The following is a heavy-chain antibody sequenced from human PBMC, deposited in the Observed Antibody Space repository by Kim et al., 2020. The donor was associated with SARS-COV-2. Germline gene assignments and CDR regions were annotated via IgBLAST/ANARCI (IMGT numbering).Heavy chain of an antibody. CDR3: AREIRVTIVRGGIIAYYGMDV. CDR1: GGSVSSGSYY. V-gene: IGHV4-61*01. Sequence: SETLSLTCTVSGGSVSSGSYYWSWIRQPPGKGLKWIGYIYYSGSTNYNPSLKSRVTISVDTSKNQFSLKLGSVTAADTAVYYCAREIRVTIVRGGIIAYYGMDVWGQGTTVTVSS. D-gene: IGHD3-10*01. CDR2: IYYSGST. J-gene: IGHJ6*01.